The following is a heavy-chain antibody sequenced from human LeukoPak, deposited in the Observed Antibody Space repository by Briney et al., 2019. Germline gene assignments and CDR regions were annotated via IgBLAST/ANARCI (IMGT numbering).Heavy chain of an antibody. D-gene: IGHD6-13*01. J-gene: IGHJ6*03. Sequence: PSETLSLTCAVYGGSFSGYYWSWIRQPPGKGLEWIGEIKHSGSSNYNPSLKSRVTISVDTSKNQFSLKLSSVTAADTAVYYCARGRVRRSPQLVRQSYYYYYMDVWGKGTTVTVSS. CDR3: ARGRVRRSPQLVRQSYYYYYMDV. V-gene: IGHV4-34*01. CDR2: IKHSGSS. CDR1: GGSFSGYY.